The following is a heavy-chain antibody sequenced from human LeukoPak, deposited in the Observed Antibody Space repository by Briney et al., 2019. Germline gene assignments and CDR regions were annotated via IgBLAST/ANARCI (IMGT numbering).Heavy chain of an antibody. V-gene: IGHV3-23*01. CDR2: ISDSGGST. D-gene: IGHD1-26*01. CDR1: GFTFSSYA. CDR3: TRVSVGNYFWDY. Sequence: TGGSLRLSCAASGFTFSSYAMSWVRQAPGKGLEWVSAISDSGGSTYYADSVKGRFTISRDNSKNTLYLQMNSLRAEDTAVYYCTRVSVGNYFWDYWGQGTLVTVSS. J-gene: IGHJ4*02.